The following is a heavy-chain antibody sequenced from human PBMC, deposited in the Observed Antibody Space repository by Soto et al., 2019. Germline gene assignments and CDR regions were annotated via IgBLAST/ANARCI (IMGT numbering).Heavy chain of an antibody. CDR3: ATSLRWLAVSDIYYYGKDV. D-gene: IGHD6-19*01. CDR2: IYPGDSDT. J-gene: IGHJ6*02. Sequence: PGESLKISCKGSGYSFTSYWIGWVRQMPGKGLEWMGIIYPGDSDTRYSPSFQGQVTISADKSISTAYLQWSSLKASDTAMYYCATSLRWLAVSDIYYYGKDVWGQGTTVTVSS. CDR1: GYSFTSYW. V-gene: IGHV5-51*01.